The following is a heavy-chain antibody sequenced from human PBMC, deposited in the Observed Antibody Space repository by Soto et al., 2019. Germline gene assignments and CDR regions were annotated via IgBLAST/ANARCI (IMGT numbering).Heavy chain of an antibody. CDR1: GYTFTDYG. D-gene: IGHD3-22*01. CDR3: ARDREYYYDSSGNYYYHYGLDV. V-gene: IGHV1-18*04. J-gene: IGHJ6*02. CDR2: ISGYNGNT. Sequence: QVQLVESGAEVKKPGASVKVSCKASGYTFTDYGISWVRQAPGQGLEWIGWISGYNGNTKYAHKFQGRVTMTTDTPTNTAYMELRSLRSDDTAVYYCARDREYYYDSSGNYYYHYGLDVWGQGTTVTVS.